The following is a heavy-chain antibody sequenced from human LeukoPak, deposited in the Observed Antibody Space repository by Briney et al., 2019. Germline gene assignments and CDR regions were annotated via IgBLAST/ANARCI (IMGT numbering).Heavy chain of an antibody. J-gene: IGHJ4*02. V-gene: IGHV3-15*01. D-gene: IGHD6-13*01. CDR1: GFTFANAW. CDR3: SSSGSRWDYFDY. Sequence: GGSLRLSCAVSGFTFANAWMTWARQAPGKGLEWVGRIKTKSDGGATDYATPVKGRFTISRDDSINTLYLQMNSLKTEDTAVYYCSSSGSRWDYFDYWGQGALLTVSS. CDR2: IKTKSDGGAT.